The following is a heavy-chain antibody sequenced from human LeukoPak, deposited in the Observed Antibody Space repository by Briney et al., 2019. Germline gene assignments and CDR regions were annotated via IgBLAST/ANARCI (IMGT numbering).Heavy chain of an antibody. CDR3: ARDGSGWTDDDAFDI. V-gene: IGHV4-4*07. Sequence: SETLSLTCIVSGASISSHYWNWIRQPAGKGLEWIGRIYTSGSTKYNPSLKSRVTISVDKSKNQFSLSLSSVTAADTAVYYCARDGSGWTDDDAFDIWGPGTMVTVSS. CDR1: GASISSHY. J-gene: IGHJ3*02. CDR2: IYTSGST. D-gene: IGHD6-19*01.